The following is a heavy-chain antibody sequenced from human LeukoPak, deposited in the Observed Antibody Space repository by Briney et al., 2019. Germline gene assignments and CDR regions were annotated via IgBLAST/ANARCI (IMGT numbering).Heavy chain of an antibody. CDR3: ARGAYYYGSGSYYIAYYFDY. J-gene: IGHJ4*02. V-gene: IGHV1-18*04. CDR2: ISAYNGNT. CDR1: GYTFTGYY. Sequence: GASVKVSCKASGYTFTGYYMHWVRQAPGQGLEWMGWISAYNGNTNYAQKLQGRVTMTTDTSTSTAYMELRSLRSDDTAVYYCARGAYYYGSGSYYIAYYFDYWGQGTLVAVSS. D-gene: IGHD3-10*01.